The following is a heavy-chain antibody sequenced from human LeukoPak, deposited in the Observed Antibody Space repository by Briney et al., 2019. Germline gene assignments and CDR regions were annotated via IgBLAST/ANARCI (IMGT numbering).Heavy chain of an antibody. J-gene: IGHJ4*02. CDR1: GLTFSSYA. Sequence: GGSLRLSCAASGLTFSSYAMAWVRQAPGKGRECISATSASAGTSYYADSVKGRFTISRDNSKNMLYLQMSSLRAEDTAVYYCAKGALEWSYYFDYWGQGILVTVSS. CDR3: AKGALEWSYYFDY. V-gene: IGHV3-23*01. CDR2: TSASAGTS. D-gene: IGHD3-3*01.